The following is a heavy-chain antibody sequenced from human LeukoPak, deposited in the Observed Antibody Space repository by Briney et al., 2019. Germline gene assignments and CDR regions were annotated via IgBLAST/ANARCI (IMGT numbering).Heavy chain of an antibody. D-gene: IGHD1-1*01. CDR3: AREELERQAINWFDP. J-gene: IGHJ5*02. Sequence: ASVKVSCKASGYTFTSYAMNWVRQAPGQGLEWMGWINTNTGNPTYAQGFTGRFVFSLDTSVSTAYLQISSLKAEDTAVYYCAREELERQAINWFDPWGQGTLVTVSS. CDR1: GYTFTSYA. CDR2: INTNTGNP. V-gene: IGHV7-4-1*02.